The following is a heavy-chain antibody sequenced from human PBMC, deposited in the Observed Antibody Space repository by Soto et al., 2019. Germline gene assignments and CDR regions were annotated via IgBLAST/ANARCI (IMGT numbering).Heavy chain of an antibody. CDR1: GYSFTSYW. CDR3: ARHKGKSSSPHYYYGMDV. Sequence: PGEFLKISCKGSGYSFTSYWIGWVRQMPGKGLEWMGIIYPGDSDTRYSPSFQGQVTISADKSISTAYLQWSSLKASDTAMYYCARHKGKSSSPHYYYGMDVWGQGTTVTVSS. J-gene: IGHJ6*02. CDR2: IYPGDSDT. V-gene: IGHV5-51*01. D-gene: IGHD6-6*01.